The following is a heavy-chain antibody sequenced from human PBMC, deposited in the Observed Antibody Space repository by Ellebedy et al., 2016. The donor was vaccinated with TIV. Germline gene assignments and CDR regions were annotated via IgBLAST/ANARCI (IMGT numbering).Heavy chain of an antibody. J-gene: IGHJ4*02. V-gene: IGHV1-18*01. Sequence: AASVKVSCKASGYTFTSYGISWVRQAPGQGLEWMGWISAYNGNTNYAQKLQGRVTMTTDTSTSTAYMALRSLRSDDTAVYYCARDRRGLWQPDYWGQGTLVTVSS. CDR2: ISAYNGNT. CDR3: ARDRRGLWQPDY. D-gene: IGHD3-10*01. CDR1: GYTFTSYG.